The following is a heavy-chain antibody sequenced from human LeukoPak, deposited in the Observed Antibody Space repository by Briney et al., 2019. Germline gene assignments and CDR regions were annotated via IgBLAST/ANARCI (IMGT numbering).Heavy chain of an antibody. V-gene: IGHV3-23*01. J-gene: IGHJ5*02. CDR3: ARAASIAARLNWFDP. Sequence: GGSLRLSCAASGFTFSSYAMSWVRQAPGKGLEWVSAISGSGGSTYYADSVKGRFTISRDNAKNTLYLQMNSLRAEDTAVYYCARAASIAARLNWFDPWGQGTLVTVSS. CDR1: GFTFSSYA. CDR2: ISGSGGST. D-gene: IGHD6-6*01.